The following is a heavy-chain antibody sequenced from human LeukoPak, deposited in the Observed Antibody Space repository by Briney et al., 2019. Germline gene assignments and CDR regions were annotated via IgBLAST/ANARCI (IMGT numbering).Heavy chain of an antibody. CDR3: ARDGELGTSFDC. J-gene: IGHJ4*02. V-gene: IGHV3-21*01. CDR2: ISSRSRYI. Sequence: GSLRLSCAASGFIFRRFSMEWVRPAPGEGLGGVSFISSRSRYILYADSAKGRFTISRDNAKNSLYLQMNSLRAEDTAVYYCARDGELGTSFDCWGQGMLVTVSS. D-gene: IGHD1-7*01. CDR1: GFIFRRFS.